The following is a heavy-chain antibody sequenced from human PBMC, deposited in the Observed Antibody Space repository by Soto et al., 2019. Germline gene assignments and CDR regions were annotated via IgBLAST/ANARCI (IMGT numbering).Heavy chain of an antibody. CDR1: GGSISSGGYY. J-gene: IGHJ4*02. CDR3: ARVRGGGPFDD. D-gene: IGHD1-26*01. V-gene: IGHV4-31*03. CDR2: IYYSGST. Sequence: SETLSLTCTVSGGSISSGGYYWSWIRQHRGKGLEWIGYIYYSGSTYYNPSLKSRVTISVDTSKKQFSLKLTSVTAADTAVYYCARVRGGGPFDDWGQGTLVTVSS.